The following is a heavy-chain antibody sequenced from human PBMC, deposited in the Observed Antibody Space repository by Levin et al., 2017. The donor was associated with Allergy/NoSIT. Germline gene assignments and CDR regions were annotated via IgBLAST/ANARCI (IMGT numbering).Heavy chain of an antibody. V-gene: IGHV3-33*01. D-gene: IGHD3-22*01. Sequence: AGGSLRLSCAASGFTFSSYGMHWVRQAPGKGLEWVAVIWYDGSKKYYADSVKGRFTISRDNSKNTLDLQMNSLRAEDTAVYYCARDLDYDSGGLNYWGQGTLVTVSS. CDR2: IWYDGSKK. CDR1: GFTFSSYG. J-gene: IGHJ4*02. CDR3: ARDLDYDSGGLNY.